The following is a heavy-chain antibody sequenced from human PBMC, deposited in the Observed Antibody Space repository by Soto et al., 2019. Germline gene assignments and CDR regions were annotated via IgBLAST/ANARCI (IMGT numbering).Heavy chain of an antibody. CDR1: GGTFSSYT. CDR3: ARWAGYYGMDV. V-gene: IGHV1-69*02. J-gene: IGHJ6*02. CDR2: IIPILGIA. Sequence: QVQLVQSGAEVKKPGSSVKVSCKASGGTFSSYTISWVRQAPGQGLEWMGRIIPILGIANYEQKFQGRVTITADKSTSTAYMELSSLRSEDTAVYYCARWAGYYGMDVWGQGTTVTVSS.